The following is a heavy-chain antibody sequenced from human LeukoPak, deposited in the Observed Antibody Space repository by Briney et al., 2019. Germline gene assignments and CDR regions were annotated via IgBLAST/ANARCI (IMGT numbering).Heavy chain of an antibody. J-gene: IGHJ4*02. CDR2: INPNSGGT. V-gene: IGHV1-2*02. CDR3: ASVATTESFVFDY. Sequence: GASVKVSCKASGYTFTGYYMHWVRQAPGQGLEWMGWINPNSGGTNYAQKFQGRVTMTRDTSISTAYMELSRLRSDDTAVYYCASVATTESFVFDYRGQGTLVTVSS. CDR1: GYTFTGYY. D-gene: IGHD5-12*01.